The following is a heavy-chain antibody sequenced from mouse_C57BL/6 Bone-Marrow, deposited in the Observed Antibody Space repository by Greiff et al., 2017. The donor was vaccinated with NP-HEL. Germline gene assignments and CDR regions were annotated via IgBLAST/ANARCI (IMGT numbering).Heavy chain of an antibody. CDR1: GYTFTSYW. CDR2: IDPSDSYT. J-gene: IGHJ3*01. CDR3: ARGRPLPY. V-gene: IGHV1-69*01. Sequence: QVQLKQPGAELVMPGASVKLSCKASGYTFTSYWMHWVKQRPGQGLEWIGEIDPSDSYTNYNQKFKGKSTLTVDKSSSTAYMQLSSLTSEDSAVYYCARGRPLPYWGQGTLVTVSA.